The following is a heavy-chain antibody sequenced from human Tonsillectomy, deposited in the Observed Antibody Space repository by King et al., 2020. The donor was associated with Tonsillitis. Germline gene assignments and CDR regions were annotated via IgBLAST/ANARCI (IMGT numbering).Heavy chain of an antibody. J-gene: IGHJ4*02. D-gene: IGHD1-26*01. Sequence: QLQESGPGVVKPSETLSLTCIVSCASISSGDHFWSWIRQPPGKGLEWIGYMYSSGTIFYNPSLKSRITISGGTSENRFSLKLTSVTAADTAVYFCARYVSGTFDYWGQGALVTVSS. CDR1: CASISSGDHF. V-gene: IGHV4-39*01. CDR2: MYSSGTI. CDR3: ARYVSGTFDY.